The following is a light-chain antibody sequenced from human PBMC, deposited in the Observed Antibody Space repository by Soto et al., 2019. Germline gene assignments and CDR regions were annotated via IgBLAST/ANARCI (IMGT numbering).Light chain of an antibody. CDR1: RSVGNNY. J-gene: IGKJ4*01. CDR3: QQYAYSPLN. CDR2: DAS. Sequence: EIVLTQSPGTLSLSPGERATLSCRASRSVGNNYLAWYQQRPGQAPNLLIYDASSRATGIPDRISGSGSRTDFTLTITRLEPEDSAMYYCQQYAYSPLNFGGGTKVEIK. V-gene: IGKV3-20*01.